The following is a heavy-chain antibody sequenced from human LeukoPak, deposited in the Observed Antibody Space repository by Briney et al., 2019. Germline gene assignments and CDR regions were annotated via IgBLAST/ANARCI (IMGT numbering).Heavy chain of an antibody. V-gene: IGHV1-2*02. J-gene: IGHJ3*02. CDR2: INPNSGGT. Sequence: GASVKVSCKASGYTFTGYYMHWVRQAPGQGLEWMGWINPNSGGTNYAQKFQGRVTMTRDTSISTAYMELSRLRSDDTAVYYCARGLILSATTGAFDMWGQGTMVTVSS. CDR1: GYTFTGYY. CDR3: ARGLILSATTGAFDM. D-gene: IGHD1-26*01.